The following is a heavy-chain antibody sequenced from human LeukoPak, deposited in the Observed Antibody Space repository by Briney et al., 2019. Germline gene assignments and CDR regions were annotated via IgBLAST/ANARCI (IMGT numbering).Heavy chain of an antibody. Sequence: GRSLRLSCAASGFTFSSYGMHCVRQAPGKGLEWVAVIWYDGSNKYYADSVKGRFTISRDNSKNTLYLQMNSLRAEDTAVYYCARGGYCSGGSCRHYYYYGMDVWGQGTTVTVSS. CDR2: IWYDGSNK. CDR3: ARGGYCSGGSCRHYYYYGMDV. V-gene: IGHV3-33*01. D-gene: IGHD2-15*01. J-gene: IGHJ6*02. CDR1: GFTFSSYG.